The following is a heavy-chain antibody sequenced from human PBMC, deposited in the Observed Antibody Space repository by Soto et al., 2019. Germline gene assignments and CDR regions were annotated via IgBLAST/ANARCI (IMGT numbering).Heavy chain of an antibody. V-gene: IGHV3-66*01. CDR1: GFTVSSNY. D-gene: IGHD4-17*01. CDR3: ARDFVHGDHPEYFQH. J-gene: IGHJ1*01. CDR2: IYSGGST. Sequence: EVQLVESGGGLVQPGGSLRLSCAASGFTVSSNYMNWVRQAPGKGLEWVSVIYSGGSTYYADSVKGRFTISRDNSKTTLSLQMNSLRAEDTAVYYCARDFVHGDHPEYFQHWGQGTLVTVSS.